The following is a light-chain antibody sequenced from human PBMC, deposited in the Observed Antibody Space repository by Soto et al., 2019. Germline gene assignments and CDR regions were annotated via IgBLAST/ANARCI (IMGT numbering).Light chain of an antibody. V-gene: IGKV1-5*01. CDR3: QQYSTLWT. J-gene: IGKJ1*01. CDR2: HAS. Sequence: IRMTQSAATLSASVGDRVTITCRASQNINTDLAWYQRKPGKVPNLLIYHASSLVTGVPSRFSGSGSGTEFTLTISSLQPDDFAAYYCQQYSTLWTLAQGTKVDNK. CDR1: QNINTD.